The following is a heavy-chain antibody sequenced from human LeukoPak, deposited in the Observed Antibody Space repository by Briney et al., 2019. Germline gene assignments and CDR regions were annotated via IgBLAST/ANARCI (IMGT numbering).Heavy chain of an antibody. J-gene: IGHJ5*02. Sequence: SETLSLTCTVSGGSISSYYWSWILQPPGKGLEWIGEINHSGSTNYNPSLKSRVTISVDTSKNQFSLKLSSVTAADTAVYYCARRPIAAAGMSWFDPWGQGTLVTVSS. V-gene: IGHV4-34*01. CDR3: ARRPIAAAGMSWFDP. CDR1: GGSISSYY. D-gene: IGHD6-13*01. CDR2: INHSGST.